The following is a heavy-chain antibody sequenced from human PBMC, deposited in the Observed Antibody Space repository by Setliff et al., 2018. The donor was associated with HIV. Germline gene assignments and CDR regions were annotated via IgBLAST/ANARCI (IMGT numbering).Heavy chain of an antibody. Sequence: SETLSLTCTIYGGSFSGNHWSWIRQPPGKGLEWIGEINHSGSTNYNPSLKSRVTISVDTSKNQFSLKLSSVTAADTAVFYCARLTTTYYYDSSAYYHPVWGQGTLVTVSS. CDR2: INHSGST. D-gene: IGHD3-22*01. CDR3: ARLTTTYYYDSSAYYHPV. CDR1: GGSFSGNH. J-gene: IGHJ4*02. V-gene: IGHV4-34*01.